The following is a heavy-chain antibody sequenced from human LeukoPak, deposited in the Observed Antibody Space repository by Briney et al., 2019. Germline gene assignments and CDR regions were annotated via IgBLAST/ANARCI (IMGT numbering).Heavy chain of an antibody. CDR3: ARQRDTASVGAFDI. D-gene: IGHD5-18*01. CDR2: INHSGST. V-gene: IGHV4-34*01. CDR1: GGSFSGYY. J-gene: IGHJ3*02. Sequence: SETLSLTCAVYGGSFSGYYWSWIRQPPGKGLEWIGEINHSGSTNYNPSLKSRVTISVDASKNQFSLKVTSVTATDTALYYCARQRDTASVGAFDIWGQGTMVTVSS.